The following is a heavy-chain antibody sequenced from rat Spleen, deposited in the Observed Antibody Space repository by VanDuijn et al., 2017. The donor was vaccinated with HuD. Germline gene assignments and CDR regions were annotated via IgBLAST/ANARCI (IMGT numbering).Heavy chain of an antibody. CDR1: GFSLTGNN. Sequence: QVQLKVSGPGLVQPSQTLSLTCTVSGFSLTGNNVHWVRQPPGKGLEWMGRMRYDGDTSYNSALKSRLSVSRDTSKNQVFLKMNSLQTDDTAIYYCTRAIAADYVMAAWGQGASVTVSS. V-gene: IGHV2-63*01. J-gene: IGHJ4*01. CDR3: TRAIAADYVMAA. D-gene: IGHD1-2*01. CDR2: MRYDGDT.